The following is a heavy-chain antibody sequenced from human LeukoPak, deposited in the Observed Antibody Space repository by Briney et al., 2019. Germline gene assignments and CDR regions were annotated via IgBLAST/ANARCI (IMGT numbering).Heavy chain of an antibody. CDR3: ANDRGAPDYGDCEGRFDY. V-gene: IGHV3-23*01. D-gene: IGHD4-17*01. CDR2: ISGSGGST. J-gene: IGHJ4*02. Sequence: GGSLRLSCAASGFTVSSNYMSWVRQAPGKGLEWVSAISGSGGSTYYADSVKGRFTISRDNSKNTLYLQMNSLRAEDTAVYYCANDRGAPDYGDCEGRFDYWGQGTLVTVSS. CDR1: GFTVSSNY.